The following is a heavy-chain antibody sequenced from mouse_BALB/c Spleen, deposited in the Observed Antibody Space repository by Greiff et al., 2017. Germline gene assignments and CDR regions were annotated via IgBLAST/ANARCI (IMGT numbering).Heavy chain of an antibody. CDR2: ISSGGSYT. J-gene: IGHJ2*01. Sequence: EVKLVESGGDLVKPGGSLKLSCAASGFTFSSYGMSWVRQTPDKRLEWVATISSGGSYTYYPDSVKGRFTISRDNAKNTLYLQMSSLKSEDTAMYYCARHPITTVVEGGYFDYWGQGTTLTVSS. D-gene: IGHD1-1*01. V-gene: IGHV5-6*01. CDR1: GFTFSSYG. CDR3: ARHPITTVVEGGYFDY.